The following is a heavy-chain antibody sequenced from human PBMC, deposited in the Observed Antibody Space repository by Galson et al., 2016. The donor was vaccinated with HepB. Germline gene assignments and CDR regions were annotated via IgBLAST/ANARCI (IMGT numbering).Heavy chain of an antibody. V-gene: IGHV2-26*01. CDR3: THGSGWLFDH. CDR1: GFSLSNSRMG. Sequence: PALVKPTQTLTLTCTVSGFSLSNSRMGVSWIRQPPGKALEWLAHIFSNDEKSYSTSLKSRPTISKDTTKNQVVLTVTNMDPMDTGTYYCTHGSGWLFDHWGQGTLVTVSS. J-gene: IGHJ4*02. CDR2: IFSNDEK. D-gene: IGHD6-19*01.